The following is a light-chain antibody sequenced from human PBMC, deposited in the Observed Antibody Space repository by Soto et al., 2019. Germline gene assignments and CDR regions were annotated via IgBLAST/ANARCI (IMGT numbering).Light chain of an antibody. CDR2: EVN. Sequence: QSALTQPPSASGSPGQSVTISCTGTSSDVGGYKYVSWYQQHPGKAPKLMIFEVNKRPSGVPDRFSGSKSGNTASLTVSGLQAEDEADDYCSSYAGINKLGVFGTGTKLTGL. CDR1: SSDVGGYKY. V-gene: IGLV2-8*01. J-gene: IGLJ1*01. CDR3: SSYAGINKLGV.